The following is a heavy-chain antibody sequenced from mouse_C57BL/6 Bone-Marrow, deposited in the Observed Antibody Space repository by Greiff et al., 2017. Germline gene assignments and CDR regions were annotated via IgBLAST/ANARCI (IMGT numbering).Heavy chain of an antibody. CDR2: INPYNGGT. Sequence: EVQLQQSGPVLVKPGASVKMSCKASGYTFTDYYMNWVKQSHGKSLEWIGVINPYNGGTSSNQKFQGKATLTVDKSSSTAYMELNSLTSEDSAVYYCARSRLLRDMDYWGQGTSGTVSS. CDR3: ARSRLLRDMDY. J-gene: IGHJ4*01. D-gene: IGHD2-3*01. V-gene: IGHV1-19*01. CDR1: GYTFTDYY.